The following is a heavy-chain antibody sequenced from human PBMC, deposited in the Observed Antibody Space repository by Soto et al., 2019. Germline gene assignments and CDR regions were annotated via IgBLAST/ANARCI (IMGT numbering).Heavy chain of an antibody. D-gene: IGHD5-18*01. J-gene: IGHJ3*02. CDR2: IYYSGST. Sequence: KPSETLSLTCTVSGGSVSSGSYYWSWIRQPPGKGLEWIGYIYYSGSTNYNPSLKSRVTISVDTSKNQFSLKLSSVTAADTAVYYCARDLQRGYSYGYGAFDIWGQGTMVTVSS. CDR1: GGSVSSGSYY. V-gene: IGHV4-61*01. CDR3: ARDLQRGYSYGYGAFDI.